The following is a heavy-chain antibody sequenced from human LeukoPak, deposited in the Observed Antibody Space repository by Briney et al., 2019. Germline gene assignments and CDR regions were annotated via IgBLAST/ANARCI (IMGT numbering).Heavy chain of an antibody. Sequence: GRSLRLSCAASGFTFSSYAMHWVRQAPGKGLEWVAVISYDGSNKYYADSVKGRFTTSRDNSKNTLYLQMNSLRAEDTAVYYCASAHDYGDYRGDYWGQGTLVTVSS. V-gene: IGHV3-30*04. J-gene: IGHJ4*02. CDR1: GFTFSSYA. CDR3: ASAHDYGDYRGDY. D-gene: IGHD4-17*01. CDR2: ISYDGSNK.